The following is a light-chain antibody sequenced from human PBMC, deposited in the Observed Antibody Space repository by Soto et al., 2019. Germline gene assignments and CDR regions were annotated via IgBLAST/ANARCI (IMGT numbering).Light chain of an antibody. V-gene: IGLV2-23*01. CDR1: SSDVGSYNL. CDR3: CSYAGSSTSGV. Sequence: QSALTQPASVSGSPGQSITISCTGTSSDVGSYNLVSWYQQHPGKAPKLMIYEGSKRPSGVSNRFSGSKSGNTASLTISGLQAEDEADYYCCSYAGSSTSGVFGGGTQLTV. CDR2: EGS. J-gene: IGLJ2*01.